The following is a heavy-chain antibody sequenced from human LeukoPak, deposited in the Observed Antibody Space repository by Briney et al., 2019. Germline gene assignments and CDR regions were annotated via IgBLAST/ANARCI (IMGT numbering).Heavy chain of an antibody. CDR1: GFTFSSTA. CDR3: AKEYSPGSRGYFDY. D-gene: IGHD2-21*01. Sequence: PGGSLRLSCAASGFTFSSTAMSWVRQAPGKGLEWVSAISDGGGTIYYADSVKGRFTISRDNSKNTLYLQMNSLRAEDTAVYYCAKEYSPGSRGYFDYWGQGTLVTVSS. J-gene: IGHJ4*02. V-gene: IGHV3-23*01. CDR2: ISDGGGTI.